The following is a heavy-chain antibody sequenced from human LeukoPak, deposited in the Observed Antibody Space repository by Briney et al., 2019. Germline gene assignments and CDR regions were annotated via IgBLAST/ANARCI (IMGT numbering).Heavy chain of an antibody. CDR3: ARDSVVVVAATLD. CDR2: IYYSGST. J-gene: IGHJ4*02. D-gene: IGHD2-15*01. CDR1: GGSISSYY. Sequence: SETLSLTCTVSGGSISSYYWSWIRQPPGKGLEWIGYIYYSGSTNYSPSLKSRVTISVDTSKNQFSLKLSSVTAADTAVYYCARDSVVVVAATLDWGQGTLVTVSS. V-gene: IGHV4-59*01.